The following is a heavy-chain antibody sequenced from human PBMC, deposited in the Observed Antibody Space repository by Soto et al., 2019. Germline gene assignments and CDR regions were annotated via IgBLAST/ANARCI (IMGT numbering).Heavy chain of an antibody. V-gene: IGHV3-23*01. D-gene: IGHD3-3*02. Sequence: QRLSCAASRFTFSSYAMSWVRQAPGKGLEWVSSISGGGNDAYYADSVKGRFTISIDNYQNTLYLQMSSLRADDTAVYYCARSLFLASTDTESLDYWGQGALVTVSS. CDR2: ISGGGNDA. J-gene: IGHJ4*02. CDR3: ARSLFLASTDTESLDY. CDR1: RFTFSSYA.